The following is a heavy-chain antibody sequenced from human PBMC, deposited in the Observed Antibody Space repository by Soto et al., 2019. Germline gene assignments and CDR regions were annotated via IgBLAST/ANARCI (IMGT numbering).Heavy chain of an antibody. CDR1: CYTFTSYG. CDR3: ARLMYYDILTGYFSSIDY. CDR2: ISAYNGNT. V-gene: IGHV1-18*01. J-gene: IGHJ4*02. Sequence: QVQLVQSGAEVKKPGASVKVSCKASCYTFTSYGISWVRQAPGQGLEWMGWISAYNGNTNYAQKLQGRVTMTTDTSTSTAYMELRSLRSDDTAVYYCARLMYYDILTGYFSSIDYGGQGTLVTVSS. D-gene: IGHD3-9*01.